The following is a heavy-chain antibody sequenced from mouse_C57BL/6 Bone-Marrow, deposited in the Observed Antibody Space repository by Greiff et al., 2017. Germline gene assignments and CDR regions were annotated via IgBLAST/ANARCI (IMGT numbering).Heavy chain of an antibody. CDR2: ISSGGSYT. CDR1: GFTFSSYC. J-gene: IGHJ3*01. Sequence: EVMLVESGGDLVKPGASLKLSCAASGFTFSSYCMSWVRQTPDQRLEWVATISSGGSYTYYPDRVKGRFTIYRDNAKNTLYLQMSSLKTEETAVDYCARHPSYYYGSRPFAYWGQGTLVTVAA. D-gene: IGHD1-1*01. V-gene: IGHV5-6*01. CDR3: ARHPSYYYGSRPFAY.